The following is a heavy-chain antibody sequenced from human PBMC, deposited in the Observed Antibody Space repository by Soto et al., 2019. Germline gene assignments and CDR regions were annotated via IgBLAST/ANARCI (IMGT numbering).Heavy chain of an antibody. CDR3: ARDRAGYISPEYFHR. CDR1: GFTFSDYY. D-gene: IGHD5-12*01. Sequence: HPGGSLRLSCAASGFTFSDYYMSWIRQAPGKGLEWVAVISYDGSNKYHADSVKGRFTISRDNSKNTLYLQMNSLRAEDTAVYYCARDRAGYISPEYFHRWGQGTPVTVS. CDR2: ISYDGSNK. V-gene: IGHV3-30-3*01. J-gene: IGHJ1*01.